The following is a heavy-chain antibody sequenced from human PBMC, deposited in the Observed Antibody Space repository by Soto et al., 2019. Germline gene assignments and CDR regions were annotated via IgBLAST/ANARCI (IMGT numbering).Heavy chain of an antibody. CDR2: INPSGGST. J-gene: IGHJ4*02. Sequence: ASVKVSCKASGYTFTSYYMHWVRQAPGQGLEWMGIINPSGGSTSYAQKFQGRVTMTRDTSTSTVYMELSSLRSEDTAVYYCARELGYYGSGSYYNGTRDYWGQGTLVTVSS. CDR1: GYTFTSYY. V-gene: IGHV1-46*01. D-gene: IGHD3-10*01. CDR3: ARELGYYGSGSYYNGTRDY.